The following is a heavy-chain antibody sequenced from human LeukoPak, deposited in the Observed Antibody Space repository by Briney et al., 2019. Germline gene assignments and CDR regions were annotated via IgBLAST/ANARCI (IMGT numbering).Heavy chain of an antibody. CDR2: ISSGSTYI. J-gene: IGHJ4*02. CDR3: ARDQLRGDY. CDR1: GFTFSSSS. D-gene: IGHD1-26*01. V-gene: IGHV3-21*04. Sequence: PGGSLRLSCAASGFTFSSSSMNWVRQAPGKGLEWVSSISSGSTYIYYADSVKGRFTISRDNAKNSLYLQMNSLRAEDTALYYCARDQLRGDYWGQGTLVTVSS.